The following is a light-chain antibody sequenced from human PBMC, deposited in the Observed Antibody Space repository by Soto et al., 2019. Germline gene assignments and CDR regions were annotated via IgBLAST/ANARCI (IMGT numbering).Light chain of an antibody. V-gene: IGLV2-14*01. J-gene: IGLJ1*01. CDR2: EVS. CDR3: TSYISIIPSV. Sequence: QSVLTQPASVSGSPGQTITISCTGTSSGFGVYFYVSWYQQHPAKSPTLLIYEVSNRPSGVSNRCSASKSGNTASLTISELQADDETDYYFTSYISIIPSVFRSGTNVTV. CDR1: SSGFGVYFY.